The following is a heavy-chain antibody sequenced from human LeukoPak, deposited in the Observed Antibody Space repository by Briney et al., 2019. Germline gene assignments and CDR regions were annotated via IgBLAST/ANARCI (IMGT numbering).Heavy chain of an antibody. V-gene: IGHV3-11*06. CDR2: ISGSSST. D-gene: IGHD5-18*01. CDR1: GYTFSDYY. Sequence: PGGSLRLSCATCGYTFSDYYMSWIRQAPGKGLEWVSYISGSSSTNYADSVKGRFTISRDNADNSVYLQMDSLRAEDTAVYYCAREFKSGYGMWAWGQGTLVTVSS. CDR3: AREFKSGYGMWA. J-gene: IGHJ5*02.